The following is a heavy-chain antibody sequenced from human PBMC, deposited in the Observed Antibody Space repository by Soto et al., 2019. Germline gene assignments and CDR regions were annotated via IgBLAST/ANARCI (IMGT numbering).Heavy chain of an antibody. Sequence: EVQLLESGGGLVQPGGSLRLSCAASGFTINGYRLPWVGQAPWKGLEWVSCITSGCSTRYYADYVKCRFTITRDNARNSQYLQMHRLGAEDTVVYYCARGVWSCLYKDDYYINFWGRGTTVTVSS. D-gene: IGHD3-16*02. V-gene: IGHV3-48*01. CDR3: ARGVWSCLYKDDYYINF. CDR1: GFTINGYR. CDR2: ITSGCSTR. J-gene: IGHJ6*03.